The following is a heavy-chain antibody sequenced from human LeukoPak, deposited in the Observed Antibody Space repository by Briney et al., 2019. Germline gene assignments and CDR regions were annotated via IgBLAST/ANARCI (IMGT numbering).Heavy chain of an antibody. V-gene: IGHV3-7*03. CDR3: ARVGQWLGQTGYYFDY. Sequence: PGGSLRLSCAASGFTFSSYWMSGVRQAPGKGLEGVANIKQDGSEKYCVDSVKGRFTISRDNAKNSLYLQMNSQRAEDTAVYYCARVGQWLGQTGYYFDYWGQGTLVTVSS. D-gene: IGHD6-19*01. J-gene: IGHJ4*02. CDR1: GFTFSSYW. CDR2: IKQDGSEK.